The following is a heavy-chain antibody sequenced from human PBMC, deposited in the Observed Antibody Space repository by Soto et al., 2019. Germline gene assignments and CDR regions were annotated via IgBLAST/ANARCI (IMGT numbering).Heavy chain of an antibody. CDR1: GFTFSSYA. J-gene: IGHJ4*02. D-gene: IGHD6-19*01. V-gene: IGHV3-23*01. CDR3: AQDFGVLKWLMTNFLFDY. Sequence: GGSLRLSCAASGFTFSSYAMSWVRQAPGKGLEWVSAISGSGGSTYYADSVKGRFTISRDNSKNTLYLQMNSLRAEDTAVYYCAQDFGVLKWLMTNFLFDYWGQGTLVTVSS. CDR2: ISGSGGST.